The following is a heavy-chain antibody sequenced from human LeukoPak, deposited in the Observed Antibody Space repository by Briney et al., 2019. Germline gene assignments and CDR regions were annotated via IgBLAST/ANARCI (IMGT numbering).Heavy chain of an antibody. CDR1: GFTFSSYW. V-gene: IGHV3-74*01. D-gene: IGHD3-16*01. Sequence: GGSLRLSCAASGFTFSSYWMYWVRQAPGKGLVWVSRINSDGSTTTYADSVKGRFTISRDNAKNTVNLQMNSLRAEDTGVYYCARGGTYGFYWGQGTLVIVSS. CDR3: ARGGTYGFY. J-gene: IGHJ4*02. CDR2: INSDGSTT.